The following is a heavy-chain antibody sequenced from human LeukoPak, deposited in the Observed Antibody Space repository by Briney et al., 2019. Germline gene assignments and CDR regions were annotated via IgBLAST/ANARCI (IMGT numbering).Heavy chain of an antibody. J-gene: IGHJ4*02. CDR3: ARVLVAGTGPEY. CDR1: GGSVSSSKYY. Sequence: SETLSLTCTVSGGSVSSSKYYWSWIRQPPGKGLEWVGFFSYNVHSDYNPSLKSRVTISVDTSKNQFSLRLSSVTAADTAIYYCARVLVAGTGPEYWGQGTQVTVSS. CDR2: FSYNVHS. D-gene: IGHD6-19*01. V-gene: IGHV4-61*01.